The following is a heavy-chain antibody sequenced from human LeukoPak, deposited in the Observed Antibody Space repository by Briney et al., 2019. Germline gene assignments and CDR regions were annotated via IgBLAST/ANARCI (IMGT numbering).Heavy chain of an antibody. V-gene: IGHV4-34*01. CDR3: ARPAAYGNYFDY. J-gene: IGHJ4*02. D-gene: IGHD4-17*01. CDR2: INHSGST. Sequence: SETLSLTCAVYGGSFSGYYWSWIRQPPGKGPEWIGEINHSGSTNYNPSLKSRVTISVDTSKNQFSLKLSSVTAADTAVYYCARPAAYGNYFDYWGQGTLVTVSS. CDR1: GGSFSGYY.